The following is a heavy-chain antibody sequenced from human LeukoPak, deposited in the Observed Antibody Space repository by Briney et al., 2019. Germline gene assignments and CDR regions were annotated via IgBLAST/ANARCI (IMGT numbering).Heavy chain of an antibody. CDR1: GFTFSSYE. D-gene: IGHD5-18*01. CDR3: ARGMLQNGYSYDY. J-gene: IGHJ4*02. CDR2: ISSSGSTI. Sequence: GGSLRLSCAASGFTFSSYEMNWVRQAPGKGLEWVSYISSSGSTIYYADSVKGRFTISRDNAKNSLYLQMNSLRAEDTAVYYCARGMLQNGYSYDYWGQGTLVTVSS. V-gene: IGHV3-48*03.